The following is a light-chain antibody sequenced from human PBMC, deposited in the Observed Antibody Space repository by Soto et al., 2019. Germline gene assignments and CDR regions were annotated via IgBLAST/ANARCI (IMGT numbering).Light chain of an antibody. Sequence: QPVLTQSPSASASLGASVKLTCTLSSGHSNYAIAWHQQQPEKGPRFLMKLNSDGSHSKGDGIPDRFSGSSSGAERYLTISNLQSEDEAAYYCPTRLTGIHIFGRGTKLTVL. CDR2: LNSDGSH. V-gene: IGLV4-69*01. CDR3: PTRLTGIHI. J-gene: IGLJ2*01. CDR1: SGHSNYA.